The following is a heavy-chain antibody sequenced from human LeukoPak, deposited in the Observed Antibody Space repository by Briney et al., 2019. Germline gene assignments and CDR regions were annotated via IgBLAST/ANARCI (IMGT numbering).Heavy chain of an antibody. CDR1: GGSISSGGYY. Sequence: PSETLSLTCTVSGGSISSGGYYWSWIRQYPGKGLEWIGYIYHSGNTYYNPSLKSRVTMSVDTSKNQFSLRLNSVTAADTAVYYCARAGGNKVGDYWGQGSLVIVSS. CDR3: ARAGGNKVGDY. J-gene: IGHJ4*02. D-gene: IGHD2-8*02. V-gene: IGHV4-31*03. CDR2: IYHSGNT.